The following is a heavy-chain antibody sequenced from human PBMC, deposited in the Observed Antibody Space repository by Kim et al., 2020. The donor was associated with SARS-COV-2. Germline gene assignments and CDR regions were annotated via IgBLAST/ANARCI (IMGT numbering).Heavy chain of an antibody. D-gene: IGHD2-2*02. J-gene: IGHJ6*02. Sequence: SETLSLTCAVYGVSFSDYNWSWIRQPPGKGLEWIGEINHSGITNLSPSLKSRITISVDTSKSQFSLRLKSMTATDTAVYYCARVRAGVVPAPVLGLGPWYDYYAMDVWGRGTPVAVSS. V-gene: IGHV4-34*01. CDR2: INHSGIT. CDR3: ARVRAGVVPAPVLGLGPWYDYYAMDV. CDR1: GVSFSDYN.